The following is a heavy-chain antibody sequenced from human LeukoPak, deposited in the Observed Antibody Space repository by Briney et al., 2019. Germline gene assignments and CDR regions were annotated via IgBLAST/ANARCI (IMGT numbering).Heavy chain of an antibody. Sequence: GASVKVSCMASGYTFTSYYMHWVRQTPGQRLEWMGIINPSGGSTSYAQKFQGRVTMTRDTSTSTVYMELSSLRSEDTAVYYCARPGYCSSTSCYLDYWGQGTLVTVSS. CDR2: INPSGGST. CDR3: ARPGYCSSTSCYLDY. J-gene: IGHJ4*02. D-gene: IGHD2-2*01. CDR1: GYTFTSYY. V-gene: IGHV1-46*01.